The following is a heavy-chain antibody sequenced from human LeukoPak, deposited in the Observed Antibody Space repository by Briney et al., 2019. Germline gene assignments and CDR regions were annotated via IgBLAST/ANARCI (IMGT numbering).Heavy chain of an antibody. CDR2: ISYDGSNK. Sequence: GGSLRLSCAASGFTFSSYAMHWVRQAPGKGLEWVAVISYDGSNKYYADSVKGRFTISRDNSKNTLYLQMNSLRAEDTAVYYCARWHCSGGSCYYYYGMDVWGQGTTATVSS. J-gene: IGHJ6*02. CDR3: ARWHCSGGSCYYYYGMDV. CDR1: GFTFSSYA. D-gene: IGHD2-15*01. V-gene: IGHV3-30*04.